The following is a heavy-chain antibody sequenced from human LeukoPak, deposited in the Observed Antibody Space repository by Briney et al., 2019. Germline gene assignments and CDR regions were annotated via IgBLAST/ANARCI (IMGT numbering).Heavy chain of an antibody. CDR3: ARTLGVDTAMVSGY. J-gene: IGHJ4*02. V-gene: IGHV3-21*01. Sequence: GGSLRLSCAASGFTFSSYSMNWVRQAPGKGLEWVSSISSSSSYIYYADSVKGRFTISRDNAKNSLYLQMNSLRAEDTAVYYCARTLGVDTAMVSGYWDQGTLVTVSS. D-gene: IGHD5-18*01. CDR2: ISSSSSYI. CDR1: GFTFSSYS.